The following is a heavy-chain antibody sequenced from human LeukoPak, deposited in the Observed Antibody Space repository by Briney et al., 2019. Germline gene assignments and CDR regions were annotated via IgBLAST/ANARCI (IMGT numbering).Heavy chain of an antibody. CDR1: GGSISSGDYY. J-gene: IGHJ4*02. Sequence: SQTLSLTCTVSGGSISSGDYYWSWIRQPPGKGLEWIGYIYYSGSTYYNPSLKSRVTISVDTSKNQFSLNLSSVTAADTAVYYCARTEVMDSSGYYYGSFDYWGQGTLVTVSS. V-gene: IGHV4-30-4*08. D-gene: IGHD3-22*01. CDR2: IYYSGST. CDR3: ARTEVMDSSGYYYGSFDY.